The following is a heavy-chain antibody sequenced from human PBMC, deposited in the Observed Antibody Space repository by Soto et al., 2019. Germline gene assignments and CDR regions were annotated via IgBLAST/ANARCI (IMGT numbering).Heavy chain of an antibody. Sequence: SETLSLTCTVSGGSISSYYWSWIRQPPGKGLEWIGYIYYSGSTNYNPSLKSRVTISVDTSKNQFSLKLSSVTAADTAVYYCASQQKRRGYYYYMDVWGKGTTVTVSS. CDR1: GGSISSYY. J-gene: IGHJ6*03. CDR3: ASQQKRRGYYYYMDV. V-gene: IGHV4-59*08. CDR2: IYYSGST.